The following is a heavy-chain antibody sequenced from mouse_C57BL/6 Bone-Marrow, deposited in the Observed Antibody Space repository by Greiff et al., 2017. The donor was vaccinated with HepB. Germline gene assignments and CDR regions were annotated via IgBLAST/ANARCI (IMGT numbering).Heavy chain of an antibody. CDR3: ARSVGSSFYYAMDY. CDR1: GYTFTDYN. J-gene: IGHJ4*01. V-gene: IGHV1-18*01. D-gene: IGHD1-1*01. CDR2: INPNNGGT. Sequence: EVQLQQSGPELVKPGASVKIPCKASGYTFTDYNMDWVKQSHGKSLEWIGDINPNNGGTIYNQKFKGKATLTVDKSSSTAYMELRSLTSEDTAVYYCARSVGSSFYYAMDYWGQGTSVTVSS.